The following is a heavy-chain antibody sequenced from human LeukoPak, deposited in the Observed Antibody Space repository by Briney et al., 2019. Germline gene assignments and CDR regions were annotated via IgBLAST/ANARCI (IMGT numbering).Heavy chain of an antibody. Sequence: SGGSLRLSCAASGFTFSSYAMSWVRQAPGKGLEWVSAIRSGGSNTYYAGSVKGRFTISRDNSKNSLYLQMNSLRAEDTAVYDCAKFSGYDETYFDYWGQGTLVTVSS. CDR2: IRSGGSNT. CDR1: GFTFSSYA. D-gene: IGHD3-22*01. CDR3: AKFSGYDETYFDY. J-gene: IGHJ4*02. V-gene: IGHV3-23*01.